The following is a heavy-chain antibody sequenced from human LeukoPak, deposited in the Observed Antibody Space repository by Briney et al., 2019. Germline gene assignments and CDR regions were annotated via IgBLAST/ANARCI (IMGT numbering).Heavy chain of an antibody. J-gene: IGHJ4*02. D-gene: IGHD3-10*01. CDR3: ARDAGESGSGNYYFDY. CDR1: GFTFSSYS. Sequence: GGSLRLSCAASGFTFSSYSMNWVRQAPGKGLEWVSSISSSSSYIYYADSVKGRFTISRDNAKNSLYLQMDSLRAEDTAVYYCARDAGESGSGNYYFDYWGQGTLVTVSS. V-gene: IGHV3-21*01. CDR2: ISSSSSYI.